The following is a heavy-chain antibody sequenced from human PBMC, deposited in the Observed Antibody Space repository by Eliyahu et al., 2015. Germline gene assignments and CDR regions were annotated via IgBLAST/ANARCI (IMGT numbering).Heavy chain of an antibody. V-gene: IGHV2-5*02. CDR3: AHRRDNWNDGSDYYYMDV. CDR1: GFXLSTSGXG. CDR2: IYWDDDK. Sequence: QITLKESGPTLVKPTQTLTLTCTFXGFXLSTSGXGVGWIRQPPXKALEWLALIYWDDDKRYSPSLKSRLTITKDTSKNQVVLTMTNMDPVDTATYYCAHRRDNWNDGSDYYYMDVWGKGTTVTVSS. J-gene: IGHJ6*03. D-gene: IGHD1-1*01.